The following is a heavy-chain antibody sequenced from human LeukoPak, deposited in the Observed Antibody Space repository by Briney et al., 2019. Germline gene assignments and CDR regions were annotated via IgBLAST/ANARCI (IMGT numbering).Heavy chain of an antibody. Sequence: ASVAVSCKASGYTFTNYGISWVRPAPGQGLEWMGWISAYNGNTNYAQKLQGRVTMTTDTSTSIAYMGLRSLRSDDTAVYYCAREVRYSGSYSDWFDHWGQGTLVTVSS. CDR3: AREVRYSGSYSDWFDH. J-gene: IGHJ5*02. CDR2: ISAYNGNT. CDR1: GYTFTNYG. V-gene: IGHV1-18*01. D-gene: IGHD1-26*01.